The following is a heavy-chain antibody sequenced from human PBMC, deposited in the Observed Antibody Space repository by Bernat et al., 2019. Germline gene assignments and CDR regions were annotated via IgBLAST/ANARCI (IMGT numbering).Heavy chain of an antibody. D-gene: IGHD5-12*01. CDR2: FYYTGNS. V-gene: IGHV4-39*01. CDR3: ARQSSGYDSHYYYCMDV. J-gene: IGHJ6*03. Sequence: QLQLQESGPGLVKPSETLSLTCTVSGGSISSDSYSWGWIRQPPGKGLEWIGSFYYTGNSYYSPSLKSRVTISVDTSKNQFSLQLSSVPAADTAVYSCARQSSGYDSHYYYCMDVWGRGTTVTVSS. CDR1: GGSISSDSYS.